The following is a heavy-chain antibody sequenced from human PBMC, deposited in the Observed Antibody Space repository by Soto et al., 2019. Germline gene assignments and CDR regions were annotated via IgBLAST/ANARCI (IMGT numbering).Heavy chain of an antibody. V-gene: IGHV3-23*01. CDR1: VFAFSSSA. Sequence: GSLRLSCAASVFAFSSSAMAWIRQTPGKGLQWVSAITVAGGGIYYADSVKGRFTISRDNSKKTLYLQMNSLSAEDTALYFCAKWPPSPKMGVTSHWGQGTLVTVSS. CDR3: AKWPPSPKMGVTSH. D-gene: IGHD1-26*01. CDR2: ITVAGGGI. J-gene: IGHJ4*02.